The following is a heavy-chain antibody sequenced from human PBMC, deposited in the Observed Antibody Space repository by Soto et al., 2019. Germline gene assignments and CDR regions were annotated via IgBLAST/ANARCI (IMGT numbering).Heavy chain of an antibody. CDR2: ISRTSEDI. J-gene: IGHJ4*02. D-gene: IGHD5-12*01. CDR1: GFSFSSYT. Sequence: EVQLVESGGGLVKPGGSLRLSCRASGFSFSSYTMSWVRQAPGKGLEWVSSISRTSEDIYYADSLKGRCDISRDNARNLVAREGGGLRGEGGAFYSCAGGGRGYGGGGIPDWWGQGTLVTVSS. CDR3: AGGGRGYGGGGIPDW. V-gene: IGHV3-21*06.